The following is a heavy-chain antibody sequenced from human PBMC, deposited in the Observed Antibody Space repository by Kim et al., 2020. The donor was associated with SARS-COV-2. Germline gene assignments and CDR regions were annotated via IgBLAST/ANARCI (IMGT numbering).Heavy chain of an antibody. CDR1: GCTFISYA. J-gene: IGHJ6*02. CDR2: IIPVIGTA. Sequence: SVKVSCKASGCTFISYAIRWVRQAPGQGLEWMGGIIPVIGTANYAQKFQGRVTMTADESTSTAYMELSSLRSEDTAVYYCASARELLYNYDYGMDVWGQGTTVTVSS. CDR3: ASARELLYNYDYGMDV. D-gene: IGHD3-10*01. V-gene: IGHV1-69*13.